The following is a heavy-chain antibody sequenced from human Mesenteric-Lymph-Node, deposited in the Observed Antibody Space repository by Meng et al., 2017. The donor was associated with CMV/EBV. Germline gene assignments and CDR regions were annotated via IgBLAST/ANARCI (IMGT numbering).Heavy chain of an antibody. Sequence: GESLKISCAASGFTFSSYEMNWVRQAPGKGLEWVSYISRSGTDIYYADSVKGRFTISRDNAKNSLYLQMFSLRPDDTAVYYCARTLVGGKGYWGQGTLVTVSS. CDR1: GFTFSSYE. CDR2: ISRSGTDI. CDR3: ARTLVGGKGY. D-gene: IGHD4-23*01. J-gene: IGHJ4*02. V-gene: IGHV3-48*03.